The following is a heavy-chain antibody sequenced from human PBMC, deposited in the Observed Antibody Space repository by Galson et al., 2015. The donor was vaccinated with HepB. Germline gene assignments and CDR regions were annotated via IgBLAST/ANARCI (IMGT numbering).Heavy chain of an antibody. V-gene: IGHV1-3*01. CDR3: ARGGHRVDLVLSLLRGFYFDY. CDR1: GYSFNIYG. D-gene: IGHD2/OR15-2a*01. J-gene: IGHJ4*02. Sequence: SVKVSCKASGYSFNIYGMHWVRQAPGQRLEWMGWINPGNGNTEFSQKFQGRVTITTDTSARTAYMELSSLRFDDTAVYYCARGGHRVDLVLSLLRGFYFDYWGQGTLVSVSS. CDR2: INPGNGNT.